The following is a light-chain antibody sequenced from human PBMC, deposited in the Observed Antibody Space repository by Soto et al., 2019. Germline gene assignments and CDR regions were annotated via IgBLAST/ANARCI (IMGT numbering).Light chain of an antibody. CDR3: QQSYSSPPT. CDR2: AAS. V-gene: IGKV1-39*01. CDR1: QSISNH. Sequence: DIQMTQSPSSLSASVEDRFIIAGRASQSISNHLDWYQQKPGQAPKLLISAASSLHSGVPSRISGSRSGPDFTLTISRLQPEDFATYYCQQSYSSPPTFGQGTKVDIK. J-gene: IGKJ1*01.